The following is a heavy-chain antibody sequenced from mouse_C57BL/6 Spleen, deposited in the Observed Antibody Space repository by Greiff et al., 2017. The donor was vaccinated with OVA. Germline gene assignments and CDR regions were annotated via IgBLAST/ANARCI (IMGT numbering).Heavy chain of an antibody. CDR1: GYTFTDYY. V-gene: IGHV1-26*01. Sequence: EVQLQQSGPELVKPGASVKISCKASGYTFTDYYMNWVKQSHGKSLEWIGDINPNNGGTSYNQKFKGKATLTVDKSSSTAYMELRSLTSEDSAVYYCANAYYSNYDWFAYWGQGTLVTVS. D-gene: IGHD2-5*01. J-gene: IGHJ3*01. CDR2: INPNNGGT. CDR3: ANAYYSNYDWFAY.